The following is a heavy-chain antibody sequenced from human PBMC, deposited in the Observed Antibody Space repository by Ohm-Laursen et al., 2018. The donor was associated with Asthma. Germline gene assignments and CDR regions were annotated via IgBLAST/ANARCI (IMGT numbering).Heavy chain of an antibody. V-gene: IGHV4-39*01. CDR1: GGSISSSSYY. J-gene: IGHJ4*02. D-gene: IGHD3/OR15-3a*01. Sequence: PSQTLSLTCTVSGGSISSSSYYWGWIRQPPGKGLEWIGSIYYSGSTYYNPSLKSRVTISVDTSKNQFSLKLSSVTAADTAVYYCARPGLTHDYFDYWGQGTLVTVSS. CDR2: IYYSGST. CDR3: ARPGLTHDYFDY.